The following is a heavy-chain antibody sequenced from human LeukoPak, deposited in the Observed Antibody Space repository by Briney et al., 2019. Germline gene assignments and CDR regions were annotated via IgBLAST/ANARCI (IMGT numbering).Heavy chain of an antibody. CDR3: ARIGGITMVRGVPGYYFDY. Sequence: SETLSLTCTVSGGSISSGDYYWSWIRQPPGMGLEWIGYIYYSGSTYYNPSLKSRVTISVDTSKNQFSLKLSSVTAADTAVYYCARIGGITMVRGVPGYYFDYWGQGTLVTVSS. D-gene: IGHD3-10*01. V-gene: IGHV4-30-4*01. CDR2: IYYSGST. CDR1: GGSISSGDYY. J-gene: IGHJ4*02.